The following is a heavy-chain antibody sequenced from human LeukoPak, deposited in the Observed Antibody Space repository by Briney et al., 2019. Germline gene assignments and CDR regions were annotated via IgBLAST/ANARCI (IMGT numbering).Heavy chain of an antibody. CDR3: ARGGPAFRYLNWFDS. J-gene: IGHJ5*01. Sequence: PSETLSLTCTVYGGSFRSFYWSWIRQPPGKGLEWIGYVYYSGNANYNPSLRSRVSISMDTSKNQVYLKLTSVTAADTAVYYCARGGPAFRYLNWFDSWGQGTPVTVSS. V-gene: IGHV4-59*01. CDR1: GGSFRSFY. CDR2: VYYSGNA. D-gene: IGHD3-9*01.